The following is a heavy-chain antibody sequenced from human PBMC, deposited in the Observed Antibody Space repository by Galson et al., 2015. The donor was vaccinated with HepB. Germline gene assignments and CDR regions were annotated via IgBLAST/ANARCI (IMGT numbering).Heavy chain of an antibody. CDR1: GFIFINYA. CDR2: IYGNSRVT. J-gene: IGHJ4*02. D-gene: IGHD1-1*01. CDR3: TKGGDTGWTRSPDY. V-gene: IGHV3-23*01. Sequence: SLRLSCAASGFIFINYAMTWVRQAPGKGLEWVSLIYGNSRVTYYADSVKGRFTISRDYSKNILFLQMDNLTAEDTAVYYCTKGGDTGWTRSPDYWGQGTLVTVSS.